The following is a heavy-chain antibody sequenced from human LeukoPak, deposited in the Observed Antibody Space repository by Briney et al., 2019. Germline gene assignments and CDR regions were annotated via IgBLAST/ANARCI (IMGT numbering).Heavy chain of an antibody. CDR1: GFTFSSYG. Sequence: GGSLRLSCAASGFTFSSYGMHWVRQAPGKGLEWLAFIRYDGSNKYYADSVKGRFTISRDNSKNTLYLQMNSLRAEDTAVYYCAKDDGFWSGYANNWFDPWGQGTLVTVSS. CDR2: IRYDGSNK. D-gene: IGHD3-3*01. CDR3: AKDDGFWSGYANNWFDP. V-gene: IGHV3-30*02. J-gene: IGHJ5*02.